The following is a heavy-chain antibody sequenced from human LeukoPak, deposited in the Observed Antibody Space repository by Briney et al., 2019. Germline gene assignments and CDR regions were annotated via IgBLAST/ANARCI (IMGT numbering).Heavy chain of an antibody. Sequence: SETLSLTCTVSGGSISSYYWSWIRQPPGKGLEWIGEINHSESTNYNPSLKSRVTISVDTSKNQFSLKLSSVTAADTAVYYCARAPYYDYVWGSYRHNAFDIWGQGTMVTVSS. CDR2: INHSEST. CDR1: GGSISSYY. J-gene: IGHJ3*02. CDR3: ARAPYYDYVWGSYRHNAFDI. V-gene: IGHV4-34*01. D-gene: IGHD3-16*02.